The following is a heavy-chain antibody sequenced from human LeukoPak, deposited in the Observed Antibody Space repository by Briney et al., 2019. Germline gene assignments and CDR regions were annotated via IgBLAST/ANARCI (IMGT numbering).Heavy chain of an antibody. J-gene: IGHJ5*02. V-gene: IGHV4-38-2*02. Sequence: PSETLSLTCTVSGYSISSGYYWGWIRQPPGKGLEWIGSIYHSGSTYYNPSLKSRVTISVDTSKNQFSLKLSSVTAADTAVYYCARFGQLPWIGSDPWGQGTLVTVSS. CDR3: ARFGQLPWIGSDP. D-gene: IGHD2-2*03. CDR1: GYSISSGYY. CDR2: IYHSGST.